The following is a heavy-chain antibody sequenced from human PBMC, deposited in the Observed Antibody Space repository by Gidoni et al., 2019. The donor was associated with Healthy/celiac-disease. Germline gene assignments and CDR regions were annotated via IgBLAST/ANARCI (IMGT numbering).Heavy chain of an antibody. Sequence: QVQLVESGGGVVQPGRSLRPSCAASGFTFSSYAMPWVRQAPGKGLEWVAVISYDGSNKYYADSVKGRFTISRDNSKNTLYLQMNSLRAEDTAVYYGAREGGYPNWCDPWGQGTLVTVSS. V-gene: IGHV3-30*01. D-gene: IGHD3-16*02. CDR3: AREGGYPNWCDP. J-gene: IGHJ5*02. CDR2: ISYDGSNK. CDR1: GFTFSSYA.